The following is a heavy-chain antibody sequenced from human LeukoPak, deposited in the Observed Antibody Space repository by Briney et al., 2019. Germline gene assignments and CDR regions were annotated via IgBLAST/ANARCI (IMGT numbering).Heavy chain of an antibody. Sequence: PGGSLRLSCAASGFTFSNYAMSWVRQAPGKGLEWVSTLSGTGGSTYYADSVKGRFTISRDNSKNSLYLQMNSLRAEDTAVYYCTKGILQGATTTNPDYWGQGTLVTVSS. CDR2: LSGTGGST. CDR3: TKGILQGATTTNPDY. D-gene: IGHD5-12*01. J-gene: IGHJ4*02. V-gene: IGHV3-23*01. CDR1: GFTFSNYA.